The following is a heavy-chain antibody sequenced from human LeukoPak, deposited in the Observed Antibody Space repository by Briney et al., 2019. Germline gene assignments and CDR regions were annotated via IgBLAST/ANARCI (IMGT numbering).Heavy chain of an antibody. CDR1: GGSISSTSYS. V-gene: IGHV4-39*01. D-gene: IGHD4-17*01. CDR2: TYHSGST. CDR3: ARQARNDGDYGWFGY. J-gene: IGHJ4*02. Sequence: SETLSLTCTVSGGSISSTSYSWGWIRQSPGKGLEWIGGTYHSGSTYYNPSLKSRVTISVDTSKNQFSLKLNSVTAADTAVYYCARQARNDGDYGWFGYWGQGTLVTVSS.